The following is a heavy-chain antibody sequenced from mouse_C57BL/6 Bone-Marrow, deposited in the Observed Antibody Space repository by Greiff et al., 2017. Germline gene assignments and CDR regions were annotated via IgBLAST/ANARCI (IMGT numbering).Heavy chain of an antibody. CDR3: ARRDFDY. CDR2: ISNGGGST. Sequence: EVKLVESGGGLVQPGGSLKLSCAASGFTFSDYYMYWVRQTPEKRLEWVAYISNGGGSTYYPDTVKGRFTISRDNAKNTLYLQMSRLKSEDTAMYYCARRDFDYWGQGTTRTVSS. CDR1: GFTFSDYY. J-gene: IGHJ2*01. V-gene: IGHV5-12*01.